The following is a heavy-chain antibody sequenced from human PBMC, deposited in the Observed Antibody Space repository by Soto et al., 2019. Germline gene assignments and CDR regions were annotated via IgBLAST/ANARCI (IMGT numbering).Heavy chain of an antibody. Sequence: QVQLQESGPGLVKPSETLSLACTVSGGSISSYYWSWIRQPPGKGLEWIGDIYYSGSTNYNPSHKRPVPIAVDPSKNHFILKPSSVAAADAGVDFWAGAPYPTVTTFLGYWGQGDLVTVSS. CDR2: IYYSGST. CDR3: AGAPYPTVTTFLGY. V-gene: IGHV4-59*01. CDR1: GGSISSYY. D-gene: IGHD4-17*01. J-gene: IGHJ4*02.